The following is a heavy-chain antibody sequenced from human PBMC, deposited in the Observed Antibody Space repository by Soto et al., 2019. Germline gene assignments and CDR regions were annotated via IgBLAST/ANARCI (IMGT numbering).Heavy chain of an antibody. CDR2: ISGSSSYI. J-gene: IGHJ4*02. CDR1: GFAFSSYS. V-gene: IGHV3-21*01. Sequence: GGSLRLSCAASGFAFSSYSMNWVRQAPGKGLEWVSSISGSSSYIYYADSVKGRFTISRDNAKNSLYLQMNSLRAEDTAVYYCARGRILTGYYSEFDYWGQVTLVTVSS. D-gene: IGHD3-9*01. CDR3: ARGRILTGYYSEFDY.